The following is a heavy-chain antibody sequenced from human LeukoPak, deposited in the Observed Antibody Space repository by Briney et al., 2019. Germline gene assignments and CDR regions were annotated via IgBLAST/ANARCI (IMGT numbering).Heavy chain of an antibody. J-gene: IGHJ4*02. CDR1: GFTFSSYE. CDR2: ISSSGSTI. V-gene: IGHV3-48*03. Sequence: GGSLRLSCAASGFTFSSYEMNWVRQAPGKGLEWDSYISSSGSTIYYADSVKGRFTISRDNAKNSLYLQMNSLRAEDTAVYYCAPSLILQDPPFDYWGQGTLVTVSS. CDR3: APSLILQDPPFDY. D-gene: IGHD3-16*01.